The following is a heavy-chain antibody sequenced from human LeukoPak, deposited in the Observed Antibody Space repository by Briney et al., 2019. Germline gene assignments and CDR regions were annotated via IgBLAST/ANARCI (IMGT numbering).Heavy chain of an antibody. CDR3: ARETRGYSYGRPSYFDY. CDR1: GGSISSSNW. D-gene: IGHD5-18*01. V-gene: IGHV4-4*02. J-gene: IGHJ4*02. Sequence: PSETLSLTCAVSGGSISSSNWWSWVRQPPGKGLEWIGEIYHSGSTNYNPSLKSRVTISVDKSKNQFSLKLSSVTAADTAVYYCARETRGYSYGRPSYFDYWGQGTLVTVSS. CDR2: IYHSGST.